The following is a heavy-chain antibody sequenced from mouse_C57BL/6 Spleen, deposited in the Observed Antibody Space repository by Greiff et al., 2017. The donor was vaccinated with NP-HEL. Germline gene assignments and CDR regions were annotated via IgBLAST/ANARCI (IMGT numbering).Heavy chain of an antibody. CDR2: INPSTGGT. J-gene: IGHJ3*01. CDR1: GYSFTGYY. D-gene: IGHD2-1*01. Sequence: VQLQQSGPELVKPGASVKISCKASGYSFTGYYMNWVKQSPEKSLEWIGEINPSTGGTTYNQKFKAKATLTADKSSSTAYMQLKSLTSEDSAVYYCARGNYSAWFAYWGQGTLVTVSA. CDR3: ARGNYSAWFAY. V-gene: IGHV1-42*01.